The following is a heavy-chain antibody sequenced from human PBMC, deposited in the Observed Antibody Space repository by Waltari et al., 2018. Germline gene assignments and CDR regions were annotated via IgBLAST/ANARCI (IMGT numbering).Heavy chain of an antibody. V-gene: IGHV3-48*01. J-gene: IGHJ4*02. CDR2: ISSSSSTI. Sequence: EVQLVESGGGLVQPGGSLRLSCAASGFTFSSYSMNWVRQAPGKGLEWVSYISSSSSTIYYADSVKGRFTISRDNAKNSLYLQMNSLRAEDTAVYYCAREMVATIDYWDQGTLVTVSS. CDR3: AREMVATIDY. D-gene: IGHD5-12*01. CDR1: GFTFSSYS.